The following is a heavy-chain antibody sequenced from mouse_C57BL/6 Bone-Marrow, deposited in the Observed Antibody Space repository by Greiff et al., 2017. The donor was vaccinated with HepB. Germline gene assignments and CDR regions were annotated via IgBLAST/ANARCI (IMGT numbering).Heavy chain of an antibody. D-gene: IGHD2-4*01. CDR3: TRKGIYYDYLYAMDY. J-gene: IGHJ4*01. V-gene: IGHV6-3*01. CDR1: GFTFSNYW. Sequence: EVKVVESGGGLVQPGGSMKLSCVASGFTFSNYWMNWVRQSPEKGLEWVAQIRLKSDNYATHYAESVKGRFTISRDDSKSSVYLQMNNLRAEDTGIYYCTRKGIYYDYLYAMDYWGQGTSVTVSS. CDR2: IRLKSDNYAT.